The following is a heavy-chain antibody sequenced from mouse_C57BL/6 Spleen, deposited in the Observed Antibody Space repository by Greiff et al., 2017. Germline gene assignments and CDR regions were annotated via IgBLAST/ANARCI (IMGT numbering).Heavy chain of an antibody. Sequence: QVQLLQSGPELVKPGASVKISCKASGYAFSSSWMNWVKQRPGKGLEWIGRIYPGDGDTNYNGKFKGKATLTADKSSSTTYMPLSNLTSEDSAVYFCARSPTLCYGSSYEFAYWGQGTLVTVSA. V-gene: IGHV1-82*01. D-gene: IGHD1-1*01. CDR2: IYPGDGDT. CDR3: ARSPTLCYGSSYEFAY. CDR1: GYAFSSSW. J-gene: IGHJ3*01.